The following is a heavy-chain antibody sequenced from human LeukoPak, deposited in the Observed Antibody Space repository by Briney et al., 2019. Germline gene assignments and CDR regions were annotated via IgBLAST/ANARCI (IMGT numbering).Heavy chain of an antibody. Sequence: PSETLSLTCTVSGGSISSYYWSWIRQPPGKGLEWIGYIYYSGSTNYNPSLKSRVTISVDTSKNQFSLMLSSVTAADTAVYYCARTEDWFDPWGQGTLVTVSS. D-gene: IGHD1-14*01. V-gene: IGHV4-59*01. CDR1: GGSISSYY. CDR2: IYYSGST. J-gene: IGHJ5*02. CDR3: ARTEDWFDP.